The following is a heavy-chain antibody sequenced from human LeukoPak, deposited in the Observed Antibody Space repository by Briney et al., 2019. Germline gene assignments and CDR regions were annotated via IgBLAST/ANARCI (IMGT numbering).Heavy chain of an antibody. V-gene: IGHV7-4-1*02. CDR3: ARGGYYYGSGSYYNGDY. D-gene: IGHD3-10*01. J-gene: IGHJ4*02. CDR1: GYTFTSYA. CDR2: INTNTGNP. Sequence: ASVKVSCKASGYTFTSYAMNWVRQAPGQGLEWMGWINTNTGNPTYAQGFTGRLVFSLDTSVSTAYLQISSLKAEDTAVYYCARGGYYYGSGSYYNGDYWGQGTLVTVSS.